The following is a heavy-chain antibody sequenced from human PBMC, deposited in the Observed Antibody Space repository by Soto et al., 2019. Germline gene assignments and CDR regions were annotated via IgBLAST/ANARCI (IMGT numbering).Heavy chain of an antibody. J-gene: IGHJ4*02. CDR1: GFTFSTYA. V-gene: IGHV3-23*01. CDR2: ITNSGAGT. CDR3: VNANFHGRGFQDY. D-gene: IGHD2-15*01. Sequence: EVQLLESGGGLVQPGGSLRLSCAASGFTFSTYAMSWVRQAPGKGLEWVSTITNSGAGTYYADSVKGRLTISRDNSKNPLYLQMISLRAENTAVYYCVNANFHGRGFQDYRGQGTLVTVSS.